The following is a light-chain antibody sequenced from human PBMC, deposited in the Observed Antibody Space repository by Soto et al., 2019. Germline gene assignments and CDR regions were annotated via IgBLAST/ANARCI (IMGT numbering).Light chain of an antibody. CDR1: QSVNSRK. Sequence: IVLTRSPDTLSLSPGDRVTLSCRASQSVNSRKLAWYQQKPGQAPRLLIHGASSRATGIPDRFSGSGSGTDFILTISRLEPEDFAVYYCHQYGSSLWTFGQGTKVDIK. J-gene: IGKJ1*01. CDR2: GAS. V-gene: IGKV3-20*01. CDR3: HQYGSSLWT.